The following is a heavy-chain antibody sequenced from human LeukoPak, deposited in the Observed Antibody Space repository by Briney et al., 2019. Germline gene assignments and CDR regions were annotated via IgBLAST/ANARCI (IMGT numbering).Heavy chain of an antibody. J-gene: IGHJ4*02. Sequence: GGSLRLSCAASGFTFSSYGMHWVRQAPGKGLEWVAVIWYDGSNKYYADSVKGRFTISRDNSKNTLYLQMNSLRAEDTAVYYCARGVVDYYDSSGYYSDLAYFDYWGQGTLVTVSS. CDR2: IWYDGSNK. D-gene: IGHD3-22*01. CDR3: ARGVVDYYDSSGYYSDLAYFDY. CDR1: GFTFSSYG. V-gene: IGHV3-33*01.